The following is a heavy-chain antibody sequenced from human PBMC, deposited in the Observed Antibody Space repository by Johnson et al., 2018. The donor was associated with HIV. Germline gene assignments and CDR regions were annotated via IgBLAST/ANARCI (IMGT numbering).Heavy chain of an antibody. CDR2: IWYDGSNK. J-gene: IGHJ3*02. CDR1: GFTFSSYG. D-gene: IGHD2-21*02. Sequence: QVQLVESGGGVVQPGRSLRLSCAASGFTFSSYGMHWVRQAPGKGLEWVAVIWYDGSNKYYADSVKGRFTISRDNSKNTLYLQMNSLRAEDTAGYYCARDRHCGGDCYTDDAFDIWGQGTMVTVSS. CDR3: ARDRHCGGDCYTDDAFDI. V-gene: IGHV3-33*01.